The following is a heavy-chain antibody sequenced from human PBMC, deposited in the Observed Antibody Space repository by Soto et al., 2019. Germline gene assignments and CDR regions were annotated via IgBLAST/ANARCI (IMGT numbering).Heavy chain of an antibody. Sequence: SETLSLTCSVSGDYIHVGGYYWTWIRQRPGKGLEWMGYIYYTGKTYYNPSLESRLTMSADRSKNQFSLRLTSVTAADTAVYFCGRDLTSNANCIDPWGQGTLVTVSS. J-gene: IGHJ5*02. CDR1: GDYIHVGGYY. CDR2: IYYTGKT. V-gene: IGHV4-30-4*01. CDR3: GRDLTSNANCIDP. D-gene: IGHD2-2*01.